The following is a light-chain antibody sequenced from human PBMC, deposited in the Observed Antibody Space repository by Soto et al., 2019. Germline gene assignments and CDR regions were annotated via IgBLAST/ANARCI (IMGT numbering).Light chain of an antibody. CDR2: GAS. CDR1: QSVSNNY. CDR3: QQYGSLIT. V-gene: IGKV3-20*01. J-gene: IGKJ5*01. Sequence: EIVMTQSPPTLSLSPGERATLSCRASQSVSNNYLAWYQQKPGQAPRLLIYGASNRATGIPDRFSGSGSGTDFTLTISRLEPEDFAVYYCQQYGSLITFGQGTRLEIK.